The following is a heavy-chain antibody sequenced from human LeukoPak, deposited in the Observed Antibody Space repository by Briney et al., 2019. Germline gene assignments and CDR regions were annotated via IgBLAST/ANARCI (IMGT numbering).Heavy chain of an antibody. CDR1: GLTVSNNY. D-gene: IGHD4-11*01. CDR2: SYSSGSI. V-gene: IGHV3-53*01. Sequence: PGGSLRLSCAASGLTVSNNYMTWVRQAPGKGLEWVSVSYSSGSIFSADSVKGRFTSSRDNSKTTLYLQMNSLRLEDTAVYYCAGGTTVTTAFDYWGQGILVTVSS. J-gene: IGHJ4*02. CDR3: AGGTTVTTAFDY.